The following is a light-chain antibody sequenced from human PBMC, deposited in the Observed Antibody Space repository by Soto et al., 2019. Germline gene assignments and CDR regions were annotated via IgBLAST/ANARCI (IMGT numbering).Light chain of an antibody. CDR1: SSNIESNS. Sequence: QSVLTQPPSASGTPGQRVTISCSGSSSNIESNSVNWYQQLPGTAPKLLVYSTSQRPSGVPDRFSGSKSGTSASLAISALQSEDEADYFCAAWDDSLNGLYVFGTGTKVTVL. J-gene: IGLJ1*01. V-gene: IGLV1-44*01. CDR3: AAWDDSLNGLYV. CDR2: STS.